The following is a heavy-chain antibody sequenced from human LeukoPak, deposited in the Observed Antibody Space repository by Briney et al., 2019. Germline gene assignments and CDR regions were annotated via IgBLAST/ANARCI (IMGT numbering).Heavy chain of an antibody. D-gene: IGHD4-17*01. V-gene: IGHV3-33*01. CDR3: ARAYYGHYDWYFDL. CDR1: GFTFSSYG. Sequence: GGSLRLSCAASGFTFSSYGMHWVHQAPGKGLEWVAVIWYDGSNKYYADSVKGRSTISRDNSKNTLYLQMNSLRAEDTAVYYCARAYYGHYDWYFDLWGRGTLVAVSS. CDR2: IWYDGSNK. J-gene: IGHJ2*01.